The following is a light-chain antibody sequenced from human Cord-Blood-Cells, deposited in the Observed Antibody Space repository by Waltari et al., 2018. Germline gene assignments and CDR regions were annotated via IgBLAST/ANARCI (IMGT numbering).Light chain of an antibody. V-gene: IGLV1-40*01. CDR3: QSYDSRLSGSV. CDR1: SSNIGAGYD. Sequence: QSVLTQPPSVSGAPGQRVTISCTGSSSNIGAGYDVHWYQQLPGTAPKPLIYGNSNRPSGVPDRFSGSKSGTSASLAITGLQAEDEADYYCQSYDSRLSGSVFGGGTKLTVL. CDR2: GNS. J-gene: IGLJ3*02.